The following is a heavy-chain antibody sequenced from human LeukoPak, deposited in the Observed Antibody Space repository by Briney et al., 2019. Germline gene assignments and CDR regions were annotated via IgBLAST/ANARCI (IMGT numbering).Heavy chain of an antibody. D-gene: IGHD2-2*01. J-gene: IGHJ5*02. CDR3: ARETPIYCSSTSCYGRNWFDP. Sequence: PSETLSLTCTVSGGSISNGSYYWSWIRQPAGEGLEWIRRFYTSGNTNYNLSLKSRVTISVDTSKNQFSLKLSSVTAADTAVYYCARETPIYCSSTSCYGRNWFDPWGQGTLVTVSS. V-gene: IGHV4-61*02. CDR1: GGSISNGSYY. CDR2: FYTSGNT.